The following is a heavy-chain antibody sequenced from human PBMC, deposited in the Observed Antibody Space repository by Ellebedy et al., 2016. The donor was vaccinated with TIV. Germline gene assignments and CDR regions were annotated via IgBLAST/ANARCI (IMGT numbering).Heavy chain of an antibody. CDR3: ASAYCSGGSCYSEDGMDV. CDR1: GFTVSSNY. J-gene: IGHJ6*02. V-gene: IGHV3-66*01. D-gene: IGHD2-15*01. Sequence: GESLKTSCAASGFTVSSNYMSWVRQAPGKGLEWVSVIYSGGSTYYADSVKGRFTISRDNSKNTLYLQMNSLRAEDTAVHYCASAYCSGGSCYSEDGMDVWGQGTTVTVSS. CDR2: IYSGGST.